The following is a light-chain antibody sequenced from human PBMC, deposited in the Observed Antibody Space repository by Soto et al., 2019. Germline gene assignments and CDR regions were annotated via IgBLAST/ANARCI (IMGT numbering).Light chain of an antibody. V-gene: IGLV2-14*03. CDR1: SSDVGGYNY. Sequence: QSALTQPASVSGSPGQSITISCTGTSSDVGGYNYVSWYQHHPGKAPKLMIFDVSHRPSGVSNRFSGSKSGNTASLTISGLQGDDEADYYCWSYTTSRTRVFGGGTKLTVL. CDR3: WSYTTSRTRV. CDR2: DVS. J-gene: IGLJ3*02.